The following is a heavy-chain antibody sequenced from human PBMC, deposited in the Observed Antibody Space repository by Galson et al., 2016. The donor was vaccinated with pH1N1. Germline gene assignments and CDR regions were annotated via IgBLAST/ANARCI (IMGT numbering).Heavy chain of an antibody. Sequence: LSLPCTVSGGSISRGDHYWSWIRQPPGKGLEWIGYTYYGGSTYYNPSLKSRVTISVDTSKNQFSLKLSSVTAADTAVYYCARGLDGDYVGYFDLWGRGTLVTVSS. CDR1: GGSISRGDHY. D-gene: IGHD4-17*01. V-gene: IGHV4-30-4*08. J-gene: IGHJ2*01. CDR3: ARGLDGDYVGYFDL. CDR2: TYYGGST.